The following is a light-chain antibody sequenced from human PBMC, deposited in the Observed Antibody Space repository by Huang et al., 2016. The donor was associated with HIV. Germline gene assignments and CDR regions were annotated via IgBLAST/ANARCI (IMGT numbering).Light chain of an antibody. J-gene: IGKJ1*01. CDR3: QQYNHYRT. CDR2: MAS. V-gene: IGKV1-5*03. Sequence: DIQMTQSPSTLSASVGDTVTISCRASQSVDNWLAWFQQKPGKAPKLLIYMASSLESGVPSRFSGSGSGTDFTLTSSSLQPDDFATYYCQQYNHYRTFGQGTKVDIK. CDR1: QSVDNW.